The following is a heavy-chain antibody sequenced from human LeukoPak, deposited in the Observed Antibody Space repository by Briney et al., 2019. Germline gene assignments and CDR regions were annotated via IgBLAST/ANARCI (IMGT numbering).Heavy chain of an antibody. Sequence: SETLSLTCTVSGVSISSYYWSWIRQPPGKGLEWIGYIYYSGSTNYNPSLKSRVTISVDTSKNQFSLKLSSVTAADTAVYYCARSAAGPYYFDYWGQGTLVTVSS. CDR1: GVSISSYY. CDR2: IYYSGST. D-gene: IGHD6-13*01. J-gene: IGHJ4*02. CDR3: ARSAAGPYYFDY. V-gene: IGHV4-59*01.